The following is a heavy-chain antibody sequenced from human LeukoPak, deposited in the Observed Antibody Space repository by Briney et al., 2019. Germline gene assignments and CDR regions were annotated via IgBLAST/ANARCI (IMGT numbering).Heavy chain of an antibody. Sequence: EASVKVSCKASGYTFTSYDINWVRQATGQGLEWMGWMNPNSGNTGYAQKFQGRVTITADESTSTAYMELSSLRSEDTAVYYCASQDYTSYYFDYWGQGTLATVSS. CDR2: MNPNSGNT. D-gene: IGHD2-2*02. J-gene: IGHJ4*02. V-gene: IGHV1-8*03. CDR3: ASQDYTSYYFDY. CDR1: GYTFTSYD.